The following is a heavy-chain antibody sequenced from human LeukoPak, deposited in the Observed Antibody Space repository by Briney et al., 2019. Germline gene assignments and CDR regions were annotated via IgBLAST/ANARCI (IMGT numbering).Heavy chain of an antibody. J-gene: IGHJ5*02. Sequence: SVKVSCKASGGTFSSYAISWVRQAPGQGLEWMGGIIPIFGTANYAQKFQGRVTITRDTSASTAYMELSSLRSEDTAVYYCAREGLRYFDWLSEPLPRFDPWGQGTLVTVSS. CDR1: GGTFSSYA. CDR2: IIPIFGTA. CDR3: AREGLRYFDWLSEPLPRFDP. D-gene: IGHD3-9*01. V-gene: IGHV1-69*05.